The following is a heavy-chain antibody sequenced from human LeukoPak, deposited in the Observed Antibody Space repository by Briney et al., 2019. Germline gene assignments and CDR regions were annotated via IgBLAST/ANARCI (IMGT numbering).Heavy chain of an antibody. J-gene: IGHJ5*02. CDR2: MNPNSGNT. CDR1: GYTFTSYD. D-gene: IGHD3-3*01. CDR3: ARGFFFADWFDP. V-gene: IGHV1-8*01. Sequence: ASVKVSCKAPGYTFTSYDINWVRQATGQGLEWMGWMNPNSGNTGYAQKFQGRVTMTRNTSISTAYMELSSLRSEDTAVYYCARGFFFADWFDPWGQGTLVTVSS.